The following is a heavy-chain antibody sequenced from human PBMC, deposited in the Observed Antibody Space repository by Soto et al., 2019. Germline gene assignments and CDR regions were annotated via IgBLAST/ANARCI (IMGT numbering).Heavy chain of an antibody. V-gene: IGHV3-21*01. CDR3: TRDASRDSSARGWFDP. Sequence: PSETLSLTCAVYGGSFSGYYWSWIRQAPGNGLEWVSTISSNSAFIYYTDALRGRFTISRDNAKNSLHLQMNSLRAEDTAVYYCTRDASRDSSARGWFDPWGPGTLVTVSS. CDR2: ISSNSAFI. J-gene: IGHJ5*02. D-gene: IGHD6-13*01. CDR1: GGSFSGYY.